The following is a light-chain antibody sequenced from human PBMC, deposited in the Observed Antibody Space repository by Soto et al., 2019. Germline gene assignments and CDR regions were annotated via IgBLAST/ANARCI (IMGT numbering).Light chain of an antibody. CDR3: QQYYNTPGT. Sequence: DIVMTQSPDSLAVSLGERATINCKSSQSVLYSSNNKNYLAWYQQKPGQPPKLLIYWASTRESGVPDRFSGSGSGTDSTLTISSLQAEDVAVYYCQQYYNTPGTFGQGTKVEIK. J-gene: IGKJ1*01. CDR1: QSVLYSSNNKNY. CDR2: WAS. V-gene: IGKV4-1*01.